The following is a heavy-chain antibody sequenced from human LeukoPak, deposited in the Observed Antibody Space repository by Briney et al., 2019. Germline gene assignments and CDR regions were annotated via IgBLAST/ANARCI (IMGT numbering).Heavy chain of an antibody. V-gene: IGHV1-2*06. J-gene: IGHJ3*02. CDR1: GYRFTGYY. CDR3: ARGGLYYDDAFEI. Sequence: ASVKVSCKASGYRFTGYYIHWVRQAPGQGLEWMGRIKPNNGGAIYAQNFQGRITMTRDTPMSTVYMELIRLRSDDMALYYCARGGLYYDDAFEIWGQGTMVTVSS. CDR2: IKPNNGGA. D-gene: IGHD3-16*01.